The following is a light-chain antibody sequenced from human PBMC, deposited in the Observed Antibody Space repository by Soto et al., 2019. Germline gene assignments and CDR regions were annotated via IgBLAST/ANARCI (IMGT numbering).Light chain of an antibody. J-gene: IGKJ5*01. V-gene: IGKV1-39*01. Sequence: DIQRNQAPSSLSASVGNRVTITCRASQSISTYLNWYQKKPGKAPNLLIYDASSLQSGVPSRFSGSGGGTDFTLSISSVQPEDFATYFCQQSYMDPITFGQGTRLEIK. CDR3: QQSYMDPIT. CDR2: DAS. CDR1: QSISTY.